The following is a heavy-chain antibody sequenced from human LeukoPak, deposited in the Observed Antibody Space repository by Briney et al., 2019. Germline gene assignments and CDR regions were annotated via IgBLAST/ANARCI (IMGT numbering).Heavy chain of an antibody. CDR2: INHSGST. J-gene: IGHJ4*02. D-gene: IGHD2-21*01. CDR3: ARGLVVGSIDY. CDR1: GVSFSGYC. Sequence: SETLSLICAVYGVSFSGYCWSWIRQPPGKGLEWIGEINHSGSTNYNPSLKSRVTISVDTSKNQFSLKLSSVTAADTAVYYCARGLVVGSIDYWGSGTLVTVSS. V-gene: IGHV4-34*01.